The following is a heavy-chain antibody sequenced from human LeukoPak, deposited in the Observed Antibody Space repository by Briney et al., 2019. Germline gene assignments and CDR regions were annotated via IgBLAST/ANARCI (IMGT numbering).Heavy chain of an antibody. J-gene: IGHJ4*02. D-gene: IGHD3-16*02. CDR3: ARELMITFAGILVIGDFDF. CDR1: GYTFTGYY. Sequence: ASVKVSCKASGYTFTGYYIHWVRQAPGQGLEWMGLINTKTGNPTYAQGFTGRFAFSLDTSVSTAYLQVSSLKADDTAVYYCARELMITFAGILVIGDFDFWGQGTLVTVSS. V-gene: IGHV7-4-1*02. CDR2: INTKTGNP.